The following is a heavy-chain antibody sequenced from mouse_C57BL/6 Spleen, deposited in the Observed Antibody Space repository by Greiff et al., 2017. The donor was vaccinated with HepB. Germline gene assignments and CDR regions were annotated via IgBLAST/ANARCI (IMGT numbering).Heavy chain of an antibody. J-gene: IGHJ2*01. CDR1: GYTFTSYW. V-gene: IGHV1-61*01. Sequence: QVQLQQPGAELVRPGSSVKLSCKASGYTFTSYWMDWVKQRPGQGLEWIGNIYPSDSETHYNQKFKDKATLPVDKSSSTAYMQLSSLTSEDSAVYYCARISSGYGYFDYWGRGTTLTVSS. CDR3: ARISSGYGYFDY. D-gene: IGHD3-2*02. CDR2: IYPSDSET.